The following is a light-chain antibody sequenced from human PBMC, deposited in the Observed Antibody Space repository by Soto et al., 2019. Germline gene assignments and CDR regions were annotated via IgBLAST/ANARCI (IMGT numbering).Light chain of an antibody. Sequence: EIVMTQSPVTLSVSPGEGATLSCRASQSVNSHYLAWYQQKPGQAPRLLISGASTRAAGISDRFRGSGSGTEFTLTISSLRSEDSAIYYCQQYFEWPPMTFGQGTKVDIK. CDR2: GAS. J-gene: IGKJ1*01. CDR3: QQYFEWPPMT. CDR1: QSVNSH. V-gene: IGKV3-15*01.